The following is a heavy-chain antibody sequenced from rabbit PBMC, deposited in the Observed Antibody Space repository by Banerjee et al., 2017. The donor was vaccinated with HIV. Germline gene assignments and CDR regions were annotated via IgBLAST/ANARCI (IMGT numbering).Heavy chain of an antibody. CDR2: IYTGSSTT. Sequence: QSLEESGGDLVKPGASLTLTCTASGFDFSSNAMCWVRQAPGKGLEWIGCIYTGSSTTYAASWAKGRFTISKTSSTTVTLQMTSLTAADTATYFCARDHPYAVYGGHGYADLWGPGTLVTVS. J-gene: IGHJ4*01. CDR1: GFDFSSNA. V-gene: IGHV1S40*01. CDR3: ARDHPYAVYGGHGYADL. D-gene: IGHD6-1*01.